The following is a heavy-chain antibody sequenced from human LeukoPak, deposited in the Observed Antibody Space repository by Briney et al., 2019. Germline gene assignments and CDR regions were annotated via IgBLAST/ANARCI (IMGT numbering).Heavy chain of an antibody. D-gene: IGHD1-7*01. CDR2: IIPVFGTG. Sequence: ASVKVSCKASGGIFKNFGISWSRQAPGQGPEWMGGIIPVFGTGDYSKKFQGRLTITSDESTSTAYMELSSLTSEDTAVYFCARGKRELLQLYHFDFWGQGTLVTVSS. V-gene: IGHV1-69*13. CDR1: GGIFKNFG. J-gene: IGHJ4*02. CDR3: ARGKRELLQLYHFDF.